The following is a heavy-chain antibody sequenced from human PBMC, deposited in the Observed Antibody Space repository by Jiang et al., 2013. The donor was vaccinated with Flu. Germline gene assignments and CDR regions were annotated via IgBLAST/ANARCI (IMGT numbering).Heavy chain of an antibody. Sequence: AASGFTFSSYAMSWVRQAPGKGLEWVSAISGSGGSTYYADSVKGRFTISRDNSKNTLYLQMNSLRAEDTAVYYCAKTDFWSGFFYGMDVWGQGTTVTVSS. CDR2: ISGSGGST. D-gene: IGHD3-3*01. J-gene: IGHJ6*02. CDR1: GFTFSSYA. V-gene: IGHV3-23*01. CDR3: AKTDFWSGFFYGMDV.